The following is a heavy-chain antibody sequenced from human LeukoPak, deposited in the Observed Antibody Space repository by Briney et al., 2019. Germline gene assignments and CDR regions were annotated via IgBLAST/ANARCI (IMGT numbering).Heavy chain of an antibody. J-gene: IGHJ4*02. CDR2: IRTNTAGGTI. D-gene: IGHD6-19*01. CDR3: TTGPVAGTNY. V-gene: IGHV3-15*01. CDR1: GLIFTDAW. Sequence: GGSLRLSCAASGLIFTDAWMSWVRQAPGKGLEWVGRIRTNTAGGTIEYAAPVKGRFTISRDDSADTLCLQMNSLTTEDTGTYYCTTGPVAGTNYWGQGTLVTVSS.